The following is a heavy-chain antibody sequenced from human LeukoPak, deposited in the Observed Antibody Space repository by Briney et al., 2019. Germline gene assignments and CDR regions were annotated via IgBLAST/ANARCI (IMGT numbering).Heavy chain of an antibody. D-gene: IGHD6-19*01. Sequence: GGSLRLSCAASGFTFSSYSMHWVRQAPGKGLEWVAVISHDGSNKYYADSVKGRFTITRDNSKNTLYLQMNSLRTEDTAVYYCARDDGWYAQYWGQGTLVTVSS. J-gene: IGHJ4*02. V-gene: IGHV3-30-3*01. CDR2: ISHDGSNK. CDR3: ARDDGWYAQY. CDR1: GFTFSSYS.